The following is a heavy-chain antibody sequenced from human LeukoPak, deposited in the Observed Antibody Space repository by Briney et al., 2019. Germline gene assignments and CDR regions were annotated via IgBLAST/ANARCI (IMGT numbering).Heavy chain of an antibody. CDR3: AREQTSSSPAPLGY. CDR1: GFTFSRYG. J-gene: IGHJ4*02. CDR2: IWYDGSNE. V-gene: IGHV3-33*01. D-gene: IGHD2-15*01. Sequence: PGGSLRLSCTAPGFTFSRYGMHWVRQGPGKGLEGAATIWYDGSNEYYAASVKGRFTISRDNSKNTLFLKMNTLRADDTAVYYCAREQTSSSPAPLGYWGQGTLVTVSS.